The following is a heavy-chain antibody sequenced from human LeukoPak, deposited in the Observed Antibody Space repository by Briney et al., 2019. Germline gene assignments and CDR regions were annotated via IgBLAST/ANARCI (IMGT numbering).Heavy chain of an antibody. CDR3: ARLENRYSSY. V-gene: IGHV3-23*01. CDR2: ISTSGST. J-gene: IGHJ4*02. CDR1: GFTFSSYA. D-gene: IGHD5-18*01. Sequence: GGSLRLSCAASGFTFSSYAMTWVRQAPGNGLDWVSTISTSGSTFYADSVKGRFTISRDNSMNTLYLQMNSLRAEDTAVYYCARLENRYSSYWGQGTLVTVSS.